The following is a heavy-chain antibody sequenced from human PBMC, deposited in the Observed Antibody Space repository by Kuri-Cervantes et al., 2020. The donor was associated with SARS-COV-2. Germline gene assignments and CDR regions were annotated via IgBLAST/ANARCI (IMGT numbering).Heavy chain of an antibody. D-gene: IGHD3-3*01. CDR2: ISVDNGDT. CDR3: ARDQTDPWSRTPDAFDI. J-gene: IGHJ3*02. Sequence: ASVKVSCKASGYSFTSYGISWVRQAPGQGLEWMGSISVDNGDTKYSQKSQGRVTMTTDTSTSTAYMELRSLRSDDTAVYYCARDQTDPWSRTPDAFDIWGQGTMVTVSS. CDR1: GYSFTSYG. V-gene: IGHV1-18*01.